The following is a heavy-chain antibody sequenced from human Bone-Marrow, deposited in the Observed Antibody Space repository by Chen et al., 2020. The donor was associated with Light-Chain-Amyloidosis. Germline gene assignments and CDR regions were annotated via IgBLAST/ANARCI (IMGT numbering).Heavy chain of an antibody. CDR2: ISYDGSNK. CDR1: GFTFSSSA. D-gene: IGHD3-22*01. Sequence: QVQLVESGGGVVQPGRSLRLSCAASGFTFSSSAMHWVRQAPGKGLEWVAVISYDGSNKYYADSVKGRFTISRDNSKNTLYLQMNSLRAEDTAVYYCARDYDYYDSSGYFDYWGQGTLVTVSS. V-gene: IGHV3-30-3*01. CDR3: ARDYDYYDSSGYFDY. J-gene: IGHJ4*02.